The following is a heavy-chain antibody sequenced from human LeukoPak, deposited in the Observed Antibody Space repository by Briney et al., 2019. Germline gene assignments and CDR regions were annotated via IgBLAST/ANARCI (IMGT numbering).Heavy chain of an antibody. CDR2: IRYDGSNK. CDR3: AKDPAAAETESYYYYMDV. D-gene: IGHD6-13*01. V-gene: IGHV3-30*02. Sequence: GGSLRLSCAASGFTFSSYGMHWVRQAPGKGLEWVAFIRYDGSNKYYADSVKGRFTISRDNSKNTLYLQMNSLRAEDTAVYYCAKDPAAAETESYYYYMDVWAKGPRSPSP. J-gene: IGHJ6*03. CDR1: GFTFSSYG.